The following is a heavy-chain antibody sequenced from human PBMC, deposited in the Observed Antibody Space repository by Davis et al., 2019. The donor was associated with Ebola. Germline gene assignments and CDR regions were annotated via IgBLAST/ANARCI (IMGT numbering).Heavy chain of an antibody. CDR3: ARDGNWNFDY. CDR2: ISSSSSTI. D-gene: IGHD1-1*01. CDR1: GFTFSSYS. Sequence: GESLKISCAASGFTFSSYSMNWVRQAPGKGLEWVSYISSSSSTIYYADSVKGRFTISRDNAKNSLYLQMNSLRAEDTAVYYCARDGNWNFDYWGQGTLVTVSS. V-gene: IGHV3-48*04. J-gene: IGHJ4*02.